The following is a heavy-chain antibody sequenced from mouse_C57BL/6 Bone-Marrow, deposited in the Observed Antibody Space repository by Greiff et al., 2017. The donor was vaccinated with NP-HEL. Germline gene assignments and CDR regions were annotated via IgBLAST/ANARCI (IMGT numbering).Heavy chain of an antibody. CDR3: ARENYGSSYWYFDV. CDR1: GISITTGNYR. J-gene: IGHJ1*03. D-gene: IGHD1-1*01. Sequence: EVKLQESGPGLVKPSQTVFLTCTVTGISITTGNYRWSWIRQFPGNKLEWIGYIYYSGTITYNPSLTSRTTITRDTPKNQFFLEMNSLTAEDTATYYCARENYGSSYWYFDVWGTGTTVTVSS. V-gene: IGHV3-5*01. CDR2: IYYSGTI.